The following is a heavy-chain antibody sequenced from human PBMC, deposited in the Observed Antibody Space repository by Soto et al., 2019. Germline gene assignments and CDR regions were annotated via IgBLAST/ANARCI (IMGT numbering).Heavy chain of an antibody. CDR3: ARDRRSGTYHSDG. Sequence: LRLSCAASGFTFSSFTMNWVRQAPGKGLEWVSSISSSGSYIYYADSMRGRFTISRDNAKNSLYLQMNSLRAEDTAVYHCARDRRSGTYHSDGWGQGTLVTVSS. J-gene: IGHJ4*02. CDR2: ISSSGSYI. V-gene: IGHV3-21*01. CDR1: GFTFSSFT. D-gene: IGHD1-26*01.